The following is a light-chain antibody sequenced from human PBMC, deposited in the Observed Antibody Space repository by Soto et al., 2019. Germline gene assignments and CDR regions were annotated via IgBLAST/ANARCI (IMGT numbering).Light chain of an antibody. CDR1: SSDVGTYDF. CDR3: CLYEVTFYV. CDR2: DVS. V-gene: IGLV2-11*01. Sequence: SAVPRPRSMSCSPGHSGNISCTATSSDVGTYDFLSWYQQHPVKAPRLMIFDVSERPSGVPDRFSGSKPGNTASLTISGLKAEDEADYYCCLYEVTFYVFGTGTKVTVL. J-gene: IGLJ1*01.